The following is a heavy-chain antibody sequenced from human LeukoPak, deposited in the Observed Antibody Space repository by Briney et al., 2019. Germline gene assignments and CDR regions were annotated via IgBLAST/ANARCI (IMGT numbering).Heavy chain of an antibody. CDR2: IYSGGST. V-gene: IGHV3-53*01. D-gene: IGHD6-25*01. J-gene: IGHJ4*02. CDR1: GFTFSSYA. Sequence: GGSLRLSCAASGFTFSSYAMSWVRQAPGKGLEWVSVIYSGGSTYYADSVKGRFTISRDNSKNTLYLQMNSLRAEDTAVYYCARVEKIKAAFDYWGQGTLVTVSS. CDR3: ARVEKIKAAFDY.